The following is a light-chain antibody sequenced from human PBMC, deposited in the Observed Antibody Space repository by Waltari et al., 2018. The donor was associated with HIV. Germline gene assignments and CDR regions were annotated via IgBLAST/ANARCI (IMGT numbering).Light chain of an antibody. CDR3: QSYNNAPRT. CDR1: EDIRTY. Sequence: DIQMTQSPSSLSASVGDRVTMTCRANEDIRTYLAWFQHKPGKVPQLLIYAASTLHSGVPFRFSGSGYWTEFTLTIDSLQSEDVATYYCQSYNNAPRTFGPGTKLEIK. V-gene: IGKV1-27*01. J-gene: IGKJ2*01. CDR2: AAS.